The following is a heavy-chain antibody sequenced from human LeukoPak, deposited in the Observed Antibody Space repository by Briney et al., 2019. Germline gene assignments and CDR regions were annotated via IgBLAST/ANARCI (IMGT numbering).Heavy chain of an antibody. D-gene: IGHD6-13*01. V-gene: IGHV3-7*03. CDR1: GFTFSSYW. CDR2: IKQDGSEK. J-gene: IGHJ4*02. CDR3: AKQPLYSSSWVFDY. Sequence: PGGSLRLSCAASGFTFSSYWMSWVRQAPGKGLEWVANIKQDGSEKYYVDSVKGRFTISRDNAKNSLYLQMNSLRAEDTAVYYCAKQPLYSSSWVFDYGGQGPLVTVSS.